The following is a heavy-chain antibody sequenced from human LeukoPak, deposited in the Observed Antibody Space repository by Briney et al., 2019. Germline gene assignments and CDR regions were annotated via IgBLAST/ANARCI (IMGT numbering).Heavy chain of an antibody. CDR1: GFTFSSYG. V-gene: IGHV3-33*01. D-gene: IGHD6-19*01. CDR2: IWYDGSNK. Sequence: GGSLRLSCAASGFTFSSYGMHWVRQAPGKGLEWVAVIWYDGSNKYYADSVKGRFTISRDNSKNTLYPQMNSLRAEDTAVYYCAGSSGWYAPFDYWGQGTLVTVSS. J-gene: IGHJ4*02. CDR3: AGSSGWYAPFDY.